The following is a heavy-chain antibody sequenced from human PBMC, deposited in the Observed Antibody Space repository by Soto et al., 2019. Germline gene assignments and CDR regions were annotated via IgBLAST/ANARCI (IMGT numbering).Heavy chain of an antibody. D-gene: IGHD3-16*02. J-gene: IGHJ4*02. V-gene: IGHV4-31*03. CDR1: GGSISSGGYY. Sequence: QVQLQESGPGLVKPSQTLSLTCTVSGGSISSGGYYWSWIRQHPGKGLEWIGYIYYSGSTYYNPSLECRVTLSVDTSKNQFSLKLSSVTAADTAVYYCARSPLTFGGVIDQFDYWGQGTLVTVSS. CDR2: IYYSGST. CDR3: ARSPLTFGGVIDQFDY.